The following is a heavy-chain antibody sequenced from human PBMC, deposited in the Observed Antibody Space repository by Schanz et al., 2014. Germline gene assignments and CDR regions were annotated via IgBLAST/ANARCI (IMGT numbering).Heavy chain of an antibody. D-gene: IGHD3-10*01. CDR1: GFTFSSHW. V-gene: IGHV3-74*01. Sequence: EVQLVQSGGGLVQPGGSLRLSCAASGFTFSSHWMHWVRQDPGKGLVWVARINSVGSNTDYADSVTGRFTISSDNSKSTLYLQMNSLRAEDTAVYYCARIGGSVFDYWAQGTLVTVSS. CDR3: ARIGGSVFDY. J-gene: IGHJ4*02. CDR2: INSVGSNT.